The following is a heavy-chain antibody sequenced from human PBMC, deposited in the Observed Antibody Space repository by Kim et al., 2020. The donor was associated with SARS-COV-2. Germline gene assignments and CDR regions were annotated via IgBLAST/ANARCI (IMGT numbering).Heavy chain of an antibody. Sequence: ASVKVSCKVSGYTLTELSMHWVRQAPGKGLEWMGGFDPEDRETIYAQKFQGRVTMTEDTSTDTAYMELSSLRSEDTAVYYCATDYYDSSGYYYNRGYWGQGTLVTVSS. CDR2: FDPEDRET. J-gene: IGHJ4*02. V-gene: IGHV1-24*01. CDR1: GYTLTELS. CDR3: ATDYYDSSGYYYNRGY. D-gene: IGHD3-22*01.